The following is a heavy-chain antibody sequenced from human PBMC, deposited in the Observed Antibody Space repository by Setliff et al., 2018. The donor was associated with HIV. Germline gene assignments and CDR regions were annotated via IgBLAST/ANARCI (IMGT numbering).Heavy chain of an antibody. CDR2: ISYYGTNK. V-gene: IGHV3-30*18. D-gene: IGHD2-15*01. CDR3: EKDGISGGAYPPYYFDY. J-gene: IGHJ4*01. CDR1: GFTFSSYG. Sequence: GESLKISCAASGFTFSSYGMHLVRQAPGKGLEWVAVISYYGTNKYYADSVKGRFTISRDNSKNTLYLQINGLRVEDTAVYYCEKDGISGGAYPPYYFDYWGHGTLVTVSS.